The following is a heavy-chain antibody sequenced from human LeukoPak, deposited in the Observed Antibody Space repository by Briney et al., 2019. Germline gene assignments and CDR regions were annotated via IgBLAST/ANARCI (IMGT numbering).Heavy chain of an antibody. J-gene: IGHJ4*02. Sequence: GGSLRLSCAASGFTFDDYAMHWVRQAPGKGLEWVSGISWNSGSIGYADSVKGRFTISRDNAENSLYLQMNSLRAEDTALYYCAKSIQGSGTYYNSYFDYWGQGTLVTVSS. D-gene: IGHD3-10*01. CDR1: GFTFDDYA. V-gene: IGHV3-9*01. CDR2: ISWNSGSI. CDR3: AKSIQGSGTYYNSYFDY.